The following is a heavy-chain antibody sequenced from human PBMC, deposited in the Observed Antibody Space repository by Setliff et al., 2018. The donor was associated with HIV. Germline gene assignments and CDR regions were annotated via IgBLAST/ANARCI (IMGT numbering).Heavy chain of an antibody. D-gene: IGHD1-20*01. Sequence: SETLSLTCTVSGGSISSSHWWSWLRQPPGKGLEWIGEVYHTGDTNYRSSLKSRLTILVDKSNNQFSLRLSSVTAADTAVYYCARSAITRTDYWGQGTLVTVSS. V-gene: IGHV4-4*02. CDR1: GGSISSSHW. CDR3: ARSAITRTDY. J-gene: IGHJ4*02. CDR2: VYHTGDT.